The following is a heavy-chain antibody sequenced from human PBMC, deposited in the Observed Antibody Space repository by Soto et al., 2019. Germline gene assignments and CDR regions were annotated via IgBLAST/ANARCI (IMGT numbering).Heavy chain of an antibody. CDR1: GFMFSNNG. CDR2: ISYDGSET. V-gene: IGHV3-30*03. J-gene: IGHJ4*02. D-gene: IGHD4-4*01. CDR3: AITSVADASFDY. Sequence: GSLRLSCAGSGFMFSNNGMHWVRRAPGKGLEWVAFISYDGSETFYADSVKGRFTISRDNSKSTLFLHMSSLKNEDTAVYYCAITSVADASFDYWGQGTLVTVSS.